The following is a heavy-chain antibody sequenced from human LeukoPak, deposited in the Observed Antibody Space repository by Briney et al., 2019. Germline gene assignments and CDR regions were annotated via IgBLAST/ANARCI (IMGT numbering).Heavy chain of an antibody. J-gene: IGHJ4*02. CDR3: AREEVSTYYYDSSGYSPPSY. D-gene: IGHD3-22*01. Sequence: ASVKVSCKASGYTFTSYGISWVRQAPGQGLEWMGWISAYNGNTNYAQKLQGRVTMTTDTSTSTAYMELWSLRSDDTAVYYCAREEVSTYYYDSSGYSPPSYWGQGTLVTVSS. V-gene: IGHV1-18*01. CDR2: ISAYNGNT. CDR1: GYTFTSYG.